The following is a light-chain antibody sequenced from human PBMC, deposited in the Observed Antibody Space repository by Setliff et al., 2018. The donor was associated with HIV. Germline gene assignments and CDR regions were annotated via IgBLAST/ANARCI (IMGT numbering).Light chain of an antibody. J-gene: IGLJ3*02. Sequence: QSVLTQPPSASGSPGQSVTISCTGTSSDVGGYNYVSWYQQHPGKAPKLMIYEVSKWPSGVPDRFSGSKSGNTASLTVSGLQAEDEADYFCSSYTSGSTWVFGGGTK. CDR1: SSDVGGYNY. V-gene: IGLV2-8*01. CDR2: EVS. CDR3: SSYTSGSTWV.